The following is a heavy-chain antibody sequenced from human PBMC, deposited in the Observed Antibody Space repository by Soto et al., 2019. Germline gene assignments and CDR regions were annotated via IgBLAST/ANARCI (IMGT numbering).Heavy chain of an antibody. CDR3: VPRPYTAFAGDFDY. D-gene: IGHD2-2*02. Sequence: GGSLRLSCSASGFSFSNYGMHWVRQAPGKGLEYVSGINNNGGNTYYADSVKGRFIVSRDNSKNTLYLQMSSLRAEDTAVYYCVPRPYTAFAGDFDYWGQGTLVTV. J-gene: IGHJ4*02. CDR1: GFSFSNYG. V-gene: IGHV3-64D*06. CDR2: INNNGGNT.